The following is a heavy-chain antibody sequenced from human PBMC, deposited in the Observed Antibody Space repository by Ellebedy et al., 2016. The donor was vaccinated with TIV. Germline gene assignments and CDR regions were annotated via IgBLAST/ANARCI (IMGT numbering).Heavy chain of an antibody. Sequence: SGPTLVKPKETLTLTCTVSGFSLTNIIMGVSWIRQPPGKALEWLAHIFSNAERSYGSSLKSRLSISKDTSKGQVVLTMTNMDPVDTATYYCARAVKFSGGDCTYKFDYWGQGALVTVSS. CDR1: GFSLTNIIMG. D-gene: IGHD2-21*02. CDR2: IFSNAER. J-gene: IGHJ4*02. CDR3: ARAVKFSGGDCTYKFDY. V-gene: IGHV2-26*01.